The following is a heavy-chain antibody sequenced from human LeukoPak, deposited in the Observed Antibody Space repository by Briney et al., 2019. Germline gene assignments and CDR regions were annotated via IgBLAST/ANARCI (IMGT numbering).Heavy chain of an antibody. CDR3: ARVFPGYISPEVSSWFDY. Sequence: PSETLSLTCTVSGGSISSYYWSWIRQPPGKGLEWIGYIYYSGSTNYNPSLKSRVTISVDTSKNQFSLKLGSVTAADTAVYYCARVFPGYISPEVSSWFDYWGQGTLVTVSS. CDR1: GGSISSYY. CDR2: IYYSGST. J-gene: IGHJ4*02. D-gene: IGHD1-1*01. V-gene: IGHV4-59*01.